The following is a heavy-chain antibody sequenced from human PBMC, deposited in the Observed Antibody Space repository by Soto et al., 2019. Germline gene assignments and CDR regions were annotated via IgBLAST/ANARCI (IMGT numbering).Heavy chain of an antibody. CDR3: ARATPAGSADF. Sequence: QVQLQESGPGLVKPSQTLSLTCTVSGGSNLRDGYYWSWIRQHPGKGLEWIAYISYSGSPYSNPSLKSRVTIAADTSKNQFSLRLTSVTAADTAVYFCARATPAGSADFWGQGTLVTVS. CDR2: ISYSGSP. V-gene: IGHV4-31*03. CDR1: GGSNLRDGYY. J-gene: IGHJ4*02. D-gene: IGHD2-2*01.